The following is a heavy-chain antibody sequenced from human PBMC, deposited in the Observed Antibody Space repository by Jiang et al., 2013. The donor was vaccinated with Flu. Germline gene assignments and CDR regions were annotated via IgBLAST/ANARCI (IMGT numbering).Heavy chain of an antibody. J-gene: IGHJ6*02. V-gene: IGHV5-10-1*01. CDR3: ASLGPPPYYYYGMDV. CDR1: GYSFTSYW. CDR2: IDPSDSYT. Sequence: GAEVKKPGESLRISCKGSGYSFTSYWISWVRQMPGKGLEWMGRIDPSDSYTNYSPSFQGHVTISADKSISTAYLQWSSLKASDTAMYYCASLGPPPYYYYGMDVWGQGTTVTVSS.